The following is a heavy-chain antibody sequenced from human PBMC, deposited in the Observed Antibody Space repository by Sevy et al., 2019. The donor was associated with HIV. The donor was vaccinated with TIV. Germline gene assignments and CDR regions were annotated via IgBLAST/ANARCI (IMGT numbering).Heavy chain of an antibody. D-gene: IGHD3-10*01. J-gene: IGHJ4*02. CDR1: GFTFSSYA. CDR3: AKDYGSGSYYNSYYFDY. Sequence: GESLKISCAASGFTFSSYAMSWVRQAPGKGLEWVSAISGSGGSTYYADSVKGRFTISRDNSKNTLYLQMNSLRAEDTAVYYCAKDYGSGSYYNSYYFDYWGQGTLVTVSS. CDR2: ISGSGGST. V-gene: IGHV3-23*01.